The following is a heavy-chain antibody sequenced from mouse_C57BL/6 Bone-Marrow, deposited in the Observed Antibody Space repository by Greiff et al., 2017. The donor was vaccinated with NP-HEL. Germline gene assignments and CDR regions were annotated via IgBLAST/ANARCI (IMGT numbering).Heavy chain of an antibody. J-gene: IGHJ3*01. CDR1: GYTFTSYW. Sequence: VQLQQPGAELVRPGTSVKLSCKASGYTFTSYWMHWVKQRPGQGLEWIGVIDPSDSYTNYNQKFKGKATLTVDTSSSTAYMQLSSLTSEDSAVYYCARWAFAYWGQGTLVTVSA. CDR2: IDPSDSYT. CDR3: ARWAFAY. V-gene: IGHV1-59*01.